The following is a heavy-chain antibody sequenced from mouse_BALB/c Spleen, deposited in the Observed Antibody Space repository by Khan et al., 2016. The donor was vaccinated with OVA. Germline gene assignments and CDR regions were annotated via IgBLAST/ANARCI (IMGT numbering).Heavy chain of an antibody. CDR1: GHTFTNFG. D-gene: IGHD2-10*01. Sequence: QIQLVQSGPELKKPGETVKISCKASGHTFTNFGMNWVKQAPGKGLKWMGWINTYTGEPTYADDFNGRFAFSLEASASTAYLQFTTLTNEDTATYFCAGPTYLSYAMDNWGQGTSVTVSS. V-gene: IGHV9-3-1*01. CDR2: INTYTGEP. CDR3: AGPTYLSYAMDN. J-gene: IGHJ4*01.